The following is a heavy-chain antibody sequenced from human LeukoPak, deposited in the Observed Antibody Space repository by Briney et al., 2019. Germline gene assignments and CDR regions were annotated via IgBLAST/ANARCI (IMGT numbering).Heavy chain of an antibody. CDR1: GFSVSSHY. Sequence: GGSLRLSCAASGFSVSSHYMNWVRQAPGKGLKWVSIIYSGGSTKYADSVRGRFTISRDNSKNTLYLQMNNVGAEETAVYYCARGPRDCSSGTCYYYYYMDVWGKGTTVTVSS. J-gene: IGHJ6*03. D-gene: IGHD2-2*01. CDR3: ARGPRDCSSGTCYYYYYMDV. CDR2: IYSGGST. V-gene: IGHV3-66*02.